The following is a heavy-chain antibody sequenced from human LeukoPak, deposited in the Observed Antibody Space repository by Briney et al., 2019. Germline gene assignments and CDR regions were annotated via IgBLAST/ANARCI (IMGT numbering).Heavy chain of an antibody. J-gene: IGHJ6*03. Sequence: GGSLRLSCAASGFTFSSFGMHWVRQAPGKGLEWVAFIRYDGSNKYYTDSVKGRFTISRDNSKNTLYLQMNSLRAEDTAVYYCARVYYGSGSLHYYYYYMDVWGKGTTVTISS. V-gene: IGHV3-30*02. CDR2: IRYDGSNK. CDR3: ARVYYGSGSLHYYYYYMDV. D-gene: IGHD3-10*01. CDR1: GFTFSSFG.